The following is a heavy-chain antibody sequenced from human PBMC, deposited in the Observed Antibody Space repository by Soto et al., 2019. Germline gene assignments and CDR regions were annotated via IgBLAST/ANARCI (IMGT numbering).Heavy chain of an antibody. CDR1: GGSITSNW. D-gene: IGHD2-21*01. J-gene: IGHJ4*02. CDR3: ARHIAVSGTRGFDH. CDR2: IFHTGSA. Sequence: QVQLQESGLGLMKPSGTLSLTCAVSGGSITSNWWSWVRQPPGKGLEWIAEIFHTGSANYNPSLMSRLTISMDKSKNHLSLNLNSVTAADTAVYYCARHIAVSGTRGFDHWGQGTLVTVSS. V-gene: IGHV4-4*02.